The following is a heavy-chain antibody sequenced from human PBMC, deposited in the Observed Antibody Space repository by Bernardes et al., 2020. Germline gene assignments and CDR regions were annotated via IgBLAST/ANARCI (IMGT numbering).Heavy chain of an antibody. CDR1: GFSFSDHY. CDR2: ISGDGNTI. V-gene: IGHV3-11*01. Sequence: SLRLSCAASGFSFSDHYTSWIRQAPGKGLEWVSDISGDGNTINYADSVKGRFTISRDNAKNSLYLQMNSLSAEDTAVYYCVRDWDGFDYWGQGTLVTVSS. J-gene: IGHJ4*02. CDR3: VRDWDGFDY. D-gene: IGHD1-26*01.